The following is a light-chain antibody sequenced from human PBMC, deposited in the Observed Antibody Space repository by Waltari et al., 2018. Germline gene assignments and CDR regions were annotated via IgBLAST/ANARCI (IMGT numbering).Light chain of an antibody. CDR1: PSVSSY. CDR2: HAS. V-gene: IGKV3-11*01. Sequence: EIVLTQSPATLALSPGESATLSCRASPSVSSYLAWYQQKPGQTPRLLIYHASNRAAGSPARFSGSGSGTDFTLTISSLEPEDFAVYYYQQRSNWPPWTFGQGTKVEIK. J-gene: IGKJ1*01. CDR3: QQRSNWPPWT.